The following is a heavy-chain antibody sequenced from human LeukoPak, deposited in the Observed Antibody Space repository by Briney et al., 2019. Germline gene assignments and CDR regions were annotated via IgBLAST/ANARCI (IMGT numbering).Heavy chain of an antibody. CDR1: GGSISSYY. V-gene: IGHV4-4*07. CDR3: ARGADYSDSSGYYPY. D-gene: IGHD3-22*01. CDR2: IYTSGST. Sequence: SETLSLTCIVSGGSISSYYWSWIRQPAGKGLEWIGRIYTSGSTNYNPSLKSRATMSVDTSKNQFSLKLSSVTAADTAVYYCARGADYSDSSGYYPYWGQGTLVTVSS. J-gene: IGHJ4*02.